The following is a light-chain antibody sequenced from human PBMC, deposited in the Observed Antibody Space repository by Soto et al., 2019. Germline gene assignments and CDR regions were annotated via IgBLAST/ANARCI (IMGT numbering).Light chain of an antibody. Sequence: EIVLTQSPGTLSLSPGERATLACRASQSVSSSYLAWYQQKPGQAPRLLIYGASSRDTGIPDRFSGSGSGTDFTLTISRLEPEDFAGYYCQQYGSSPFTFGPGTKVDIK. CDR2: GAS. CDR1: QSVSSSY. CDR3: QQYGSSPFT. J-gene: IGKJ3*01. V-gene: IGKV3-20*01.